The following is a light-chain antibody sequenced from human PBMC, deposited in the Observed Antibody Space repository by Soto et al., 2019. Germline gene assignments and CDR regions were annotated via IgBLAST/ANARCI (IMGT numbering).Light chain of an antibody. CDR1: QFVSSN. J-gene: IGKJ1*01. CDR2: GAS. V-gene: IGKV3-15*01. Sequence: IVMARAPVTLSVSSGARAPLSFRASQFVSSNLAWYQQKPGQAPRLLIYGASTRATGIPARFSGSGSGTEFTLTISSLQSEDFAVYYCQQYNNWPLWTFGQGTKVDIK. CDR3: QQYNNWPLWT.